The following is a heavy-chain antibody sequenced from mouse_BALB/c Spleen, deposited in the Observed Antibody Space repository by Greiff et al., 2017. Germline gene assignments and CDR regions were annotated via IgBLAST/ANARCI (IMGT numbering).Heavy chain of an antibody. CDR2: ISYDGSN. D-gene: IGHD2-4*01. CDR3: AIYDYDFFDY. J-gene: IGHJ2*01. V-gene: IGHV3-6*02. CDR1: GYSITSGYY. Sequence: EVKLEESGPGLVKPSQSLSLTCSVTGYSITSGYYWNWIRQFPGNKLEWMGYISYDGSNNYNPSLKNRISITRDTSKNQFFLKLNSVTTEDTATYYCAIYDYDFFDYWGQGTTLTVSS.